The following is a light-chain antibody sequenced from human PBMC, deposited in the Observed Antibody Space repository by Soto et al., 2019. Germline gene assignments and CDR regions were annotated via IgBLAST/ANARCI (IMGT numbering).Light chain of an antibody. CDR1: QTINNN. CDR3: QQYGTSPST. J-gene: IGKJ1*01. Sequence: VMTQAPATLSVSPGERATLSCMASQTINNNVAWYQLKDGQVPRLVIYGASTRATDIPARFSGSGSGTEFTLTISRLEPEDFAVYYCQQYGTSPSTFGQGTKVDIK. V-gene: IGKV3-15*01. CDR2: GAS.